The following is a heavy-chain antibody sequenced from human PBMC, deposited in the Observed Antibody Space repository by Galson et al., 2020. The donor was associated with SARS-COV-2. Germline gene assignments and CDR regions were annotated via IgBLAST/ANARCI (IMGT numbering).Heavy chain of an antibody. CDR3: ARTPTVVTQYWYFDL. J-gene: IGHJ2*01. Sequence: ASVKVSCKASGYTFNTYGISWVRQAPGQGLEWMGWIIPHNGDTNYALKLQGRVTMTTHTSTSTAYMELKSLRSDDTAVYYCARTPTVVTQYWYFDLWGRGTLVTVSS. CDR2: IIPHNGDT. D-gene: IGHD2-2*01. CDR1: GYTFNTYG. V-gene: IGHV1-18*01.